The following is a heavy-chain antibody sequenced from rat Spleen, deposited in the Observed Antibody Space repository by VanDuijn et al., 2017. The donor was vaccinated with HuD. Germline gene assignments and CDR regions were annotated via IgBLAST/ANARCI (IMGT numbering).Heavy chain of an antibody. CDR2: ISSDGSST. Sequence: EVQLVESDGGLVQPGRSLKLSCAASGFTFSDYYMAWVRQAPTKGLEWVTTISSDGSSTYYRDSVKGRFTISRDNAKSTLYLQMDSLRSEDTATYYCARWPYNNLYVMDAWGQGASVTVSS. CDR3: ARWPYNNLYVMDA. V-gene: IGHV5-29*01. CDR1: GFTFSDYY. D-gene: IGHD1-10*01. J-gene: IGHJ4*01.